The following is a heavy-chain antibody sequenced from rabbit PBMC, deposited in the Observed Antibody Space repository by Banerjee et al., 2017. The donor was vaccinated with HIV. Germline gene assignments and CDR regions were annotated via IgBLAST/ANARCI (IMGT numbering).Heavy chain of an antibody. Sequence: QEQLEESGGDLVKPEGSLTLTCKASGFSFSSGYDMCWVRQAPGKGLEWIGCIYTGGGTTYYASWAKGRFTISKTSSTTVTLQMTSLTAADTATYFCARDAGSGAYLDGYFNLWGPGTLVTVS. J-gene: IGHJ4*01. CDR1: GFSFSSGYD. CDR2: IYTGGGTT. CDR3: ARDAGSGAYLDGYFNL. D-gene: IGHD4-2*01. V-gene: IGHV1S45*01.